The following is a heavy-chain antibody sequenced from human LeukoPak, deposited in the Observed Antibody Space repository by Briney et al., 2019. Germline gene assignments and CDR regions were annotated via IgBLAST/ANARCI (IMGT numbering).Heavy chain of an antibody. D-gene: IGHD6-6*01. CDR3: ARVRYSTSPRHQDDFYMDV. Sequence: ASVTVSCKTSGYTFASFEIVWVRQASGQGLEWMGWMHPNTGNTGYAPNFQGRVTMTRNTPISTAYMELSSLTSDDTAVYYCARVRYSTSPRHQDDFYMDVWGKGTTVTVSS. J-gene: IGHJ6*03. V-gene: IGHV1-8*01. CDR1: GYTFASFE. CDR2: MHPNTGNT.